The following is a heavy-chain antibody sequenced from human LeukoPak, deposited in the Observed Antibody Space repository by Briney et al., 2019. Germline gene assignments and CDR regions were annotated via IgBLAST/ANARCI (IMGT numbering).Heavy chain of an antibody. Sequence: SVKVSCKASGGSFSSYAISWARQAPGRGLELMGGIIPIFGTANYAQKFQGRVTITADESTSTAYMELSSLRSEDTVVYYCATEKRRGIAVADRPRTEFDYWGQGTLVTVSS. V-gene: IGHV1-69*13. CDR3: ATEKRRGIAVADRPRTEFDY. D-gene: IGHD6-19*01. CDR2: IIPIFGTA. J-gene: IGHJ4*02. CDR1: GGSFSSYA.